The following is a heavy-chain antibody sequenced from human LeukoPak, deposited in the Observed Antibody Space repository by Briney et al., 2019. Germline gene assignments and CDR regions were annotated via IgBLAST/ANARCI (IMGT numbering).Heavy chain of an antibody. CDR1: GGSISSYY. CDR2: IYYSGST. Sequence: SETLSLTCTVSGGSISSYYWSWIRQPPGKGLEWIGYIYYSGSTNYNPSLKSRVTISVDTSKNQFSLKLSSVTAADTAVYYCARGRMRGGYCYEFDFWGQGTLVTVSS. D-gene: IGHD2-15*01. CDR3: ARGRMRGGYCYEFDF. V-gene: IGHV4-59*01. J-gene: IGHJ4*02.